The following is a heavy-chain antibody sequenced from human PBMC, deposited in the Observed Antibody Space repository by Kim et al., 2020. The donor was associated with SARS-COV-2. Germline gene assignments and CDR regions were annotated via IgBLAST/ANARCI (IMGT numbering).Heavy chain of an antibody. Sequence: ASVKVSCKVSGYTLTELSMHWVRQAPGKGLEWMGGFDPEDGETIYAQKFQGRVTMTEDTSTDTAYMELSSLRSEDTAVYYCATGGHGPYSGYVYYYYGMDVWGQGTTVTVSS. CDR1: GYTLTELS. CDR2: FDPEDGET. D-gene: IGHD5-12*01. V-gene: IGHV1-24*01. J-gene: IGHJ6*02. CDR3: ATGGHGPYSGYVYYYYGMDV.